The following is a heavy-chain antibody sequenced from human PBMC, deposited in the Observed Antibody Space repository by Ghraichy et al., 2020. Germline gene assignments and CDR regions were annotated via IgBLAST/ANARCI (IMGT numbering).Heavy chain of an antibody. D-gene: IGHD4-17*01. CDR1: GYTFIDYY. J-gene: IGHJ3*02. Sequence: ASVKVSCKASGYTFIDYYMFWVRQARGQGLEWMGWIDPNSGGTKYAEKFQGRVTMTTDRSISTVYMELTSLTPDDTSVYFCARDPRTYGYYEGADDASDMWGQGTVVNVSS. CDR2: IDPNSGGT. CDR3: ARDPRTYGYYEGADDASDM. V-gene: IGHV1-2*02.